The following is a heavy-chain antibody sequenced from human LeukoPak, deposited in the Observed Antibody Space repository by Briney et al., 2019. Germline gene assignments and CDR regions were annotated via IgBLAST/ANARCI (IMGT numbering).Heavy chain of an antibody. CDR1: GYTFTSYD. D-gene: IGHD3-22*01. CDR3: ARGGYYDSSGYPNWFDP. Sequence: GASVKVSCKASGYTFTSYDINWVRQATGQGLEWMGWMNPNSGNTGYAQKFQGRVTMTRNTSISTAYMELSSLRFEDTAVYYCARGGYYDSSGYPNWFDPWGQGTLVTVSS. V-gene: IGHV1-8*01. J-gene: IGHJ5*02. CDR2: MNPNSGNT.